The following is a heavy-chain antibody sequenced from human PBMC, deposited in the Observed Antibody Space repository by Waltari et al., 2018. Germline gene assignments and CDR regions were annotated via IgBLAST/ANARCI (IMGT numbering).Heavy chain of an antibody. CDR3: ARAWGDFWSGYLMAY. CDR1: GFTFSTYS. J-gene: IGHJ4*02. D-gene: IGHD3-3*01. V-gene: IGHV3-30-3*01. Sequence: QVQLVESGGGVVQPGRSLRLSCAASGFTFSTYSIYWVRQAPGKEREWVAFISHDGSTKYYADAVKGRFTISRDNSKNTLSLQMSSLTTEDTAVYYCARAWGDFWSGYLMAYWGQGTLVTVSS. CDR2: ISHDGSTK.